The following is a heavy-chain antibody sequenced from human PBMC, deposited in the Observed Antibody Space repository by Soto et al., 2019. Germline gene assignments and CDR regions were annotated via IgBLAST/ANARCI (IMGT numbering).Heavy chain of an antibody. V-gene: IGHV2-5*02. J-gene: IGHJ4*02. CDR3: AHGSGWLFDY. CDR2: TYWDDDN. Sequence: QITLEESGPTLVKPTQTLTLTCTFSGFSLNERAVGVGWIRQPPGKALEWLAFTYWDDDNHYSPSLKNRLTITKDTSKNQVVLTMTNTDPADTATYYCAHGSGWLFDYWGQGTPVTLSS. CDR1: GFSLNERAVG. D-gene: IGHD6-19*01.